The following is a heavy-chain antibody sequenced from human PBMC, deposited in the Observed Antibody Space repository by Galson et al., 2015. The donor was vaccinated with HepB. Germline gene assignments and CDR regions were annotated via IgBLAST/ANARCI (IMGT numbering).Heavy chain of an antibody. D-gene: IGHD3-22*01. V-gene: IGHV1-69*13. J-gene: IGHJ2*01. CDR2: IIPIFGTA. CDR3: ARSGGGDTMIVVGGYFDL. CDR1: GYTFTSYA. Sequence: SVKVSCKASGYTFTSYAISWVRQAPGQGLEWMGGIIPIFGTANYAQKFQGRVTITADESTSTAYMELSSLRSEDTAVYYCARSGGGDTMIVVGGYFDLWGRGTLVTVSS.